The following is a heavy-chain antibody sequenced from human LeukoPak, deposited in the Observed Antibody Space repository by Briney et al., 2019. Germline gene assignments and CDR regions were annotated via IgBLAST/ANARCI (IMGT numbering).Heavy chain of an antibody. D-gene: IGHD6-6*01. V-gene: IGHV4-59*01. J-gene: IGHJ4*02. Sequence: PSETLSLTCTVSGGSISSYYWSWIRQPPGKGLEWIGYIYYSGSTNYNPSLKSRVTISVDTSKNQFSLKLSSVTAADTAVYYCAREPIAAQAVGGQGTLVTVSS. CDR1: GGSISSYY. CDR3: AREPIAAQAV. CDR2: IYYSGST.